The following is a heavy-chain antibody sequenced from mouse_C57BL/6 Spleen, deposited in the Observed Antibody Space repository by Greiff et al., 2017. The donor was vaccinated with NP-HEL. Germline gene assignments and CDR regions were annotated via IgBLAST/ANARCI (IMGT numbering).Heavy chain of an antibody. CDR1: GFTFSSYA. CDR2: ISDGGSYT. CDR3: ARTPSLITTVVAKGYFDV. D-gene: IGHD1-1*01. V-gene: IGHV5-4*01. J-gene: IGHJ1*03. Sequence: EVQVVESGGGLVKPGGSLKLSCAASGFTFSSYAMSWVRQTPEKRLEWVATISDGGSYTYYPDNVKGRFTISRDNAKNNLYLQMSHLKSEDTAMYYCARTPSLITTVVAKGYFDVWGTGTTVTVSS.